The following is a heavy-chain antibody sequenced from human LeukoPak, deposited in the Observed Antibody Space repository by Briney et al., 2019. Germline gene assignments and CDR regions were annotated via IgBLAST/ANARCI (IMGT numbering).Heavy chain of an antibody. J-gene: IGHJ4*02. V-gene: IGHV3-23*01. D-gene: IGHD2-15*01. CDR2: ISGSDDST. CDR1: GFTFSSYA. CDR3: AKARSLGVTAATNY. Sequence: GGSLRLSCAASGFTFSSYAMSWVRQAPGKGLEWVSTISGSDDSTYYADSVRGRFTISRDNSKNTLYVQMNSLRAEDTAVYYCAKARSLGVTAATNYWGQGTLVTVSS.